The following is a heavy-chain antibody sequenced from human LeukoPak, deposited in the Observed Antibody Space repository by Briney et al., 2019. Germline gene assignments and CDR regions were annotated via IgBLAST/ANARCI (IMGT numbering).Heavy chain of an antibody. V-gene: IGHV3-48*04. Sequence: GGSLRLSCAASGFTFSSYSMNWVRQAPGKGLEWVSYISSSSSTIYYADSVKGRFTISRDNAKTSLYLQMNSLRAEDTAVYYCARATDYFDYWGQGTLVTVSS. CDR3: ARATDYFDY. CDR1: GFTFSSYS. J-gene: IGHJ4*02. CDR2: ISSSSSTI.